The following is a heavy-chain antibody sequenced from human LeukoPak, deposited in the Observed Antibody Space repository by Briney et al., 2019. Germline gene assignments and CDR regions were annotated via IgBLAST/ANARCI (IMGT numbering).Heavy chain of an antibody. Sequence: GGSLRLSCAASGFTFDDYAMHWVRQAPGKGLEWVSGISWNSGCIGYADSVKGRFTISRDNAKNSLYLQMNSLRAEDMALYYCAKDIQYTPTGHFDYWGQGTLVTVSS. J-gene: IGHJ4*02. V-gene: IGHV3-9*03. CDR2: ISWNSGCI. CDR3: AKDIQYTPTGHFDY. CDR1: GFTFDDYA. D-gene: IGHD5-18*01.